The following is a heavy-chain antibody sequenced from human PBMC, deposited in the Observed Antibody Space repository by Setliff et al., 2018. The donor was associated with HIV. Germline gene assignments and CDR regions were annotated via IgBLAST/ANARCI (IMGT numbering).Heavy chain of an antibody. CDR1: GGSISSSSYY. Sequence: SETLSLTCTVSGGSISSSSYYWGWIRQPPGKGLEWIVSIYYSGSTYYNPSLKSRVTVSVDTSKNQFSLKLSSVTAADTAVYYCARHGGRGLRRYYMDVWGKGTTVTVSS. D-gene: IGHD3-10*01. CDR2: IYYSGST. J-gene: IGHJ6*03. CDR3: ARHGGRGLRRYYMDV. V-gene: IGHV4-39*01.